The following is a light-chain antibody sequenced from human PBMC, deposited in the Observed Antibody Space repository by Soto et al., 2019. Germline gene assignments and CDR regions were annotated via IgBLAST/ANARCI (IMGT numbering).Light chain of an antibody. J-gene: IGKJ4*01. V-gene: IGKV1-39*01. CDR3: QQSHSTPIP. CDR2: AAP. CDR1: QSISSY. Sequence: DIQMTPSPSSLSASVGDRVTITCRASQSISSYLNWYQQKPGKAPKLLIYAAPSLQSGVPSRFSRSGAGTDVTLAIRSLQPEDLATDYCQQSHSTPIPFGGGPKVEIK.